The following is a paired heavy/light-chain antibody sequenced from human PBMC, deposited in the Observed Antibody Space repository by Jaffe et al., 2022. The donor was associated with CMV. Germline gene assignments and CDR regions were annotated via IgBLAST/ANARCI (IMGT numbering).Heavy chain of an antibody. V-gene: IGHV3-15*01. CDR1: GFSFSHEW. D-gene: IGHD2-2*01. J-gene: IGHJ6*03. CDR2: IKSKTDGGTR. Sequence: EVQLVESGGDLVKPGGSLRLSCAASGFSFSHEWMTWVRQAPGKGLEWVGRIKSKTDGGTRDYAAPVKGRFTISRDDSKNTLYLQMNSLKTEDTAVYYCTTVKGYCTSKSCSSYYYYMDVWGKGTTVTVSS. CDR3: TTVKGYCTSKSCSSYYYYMDV.
Light chain of an antibody. Sequence: EIVMTQSPVTLSASPGERATLSCRASQSISSNLVWYQQKPGQAPRLLLYGASTRATGIPARFSGSGSGTEFTLTISSLQSEDFAVYYCQQCDNWPITFGQGTRLEIK. V-gene: IGKV3-15*01. CDR1: QSISSN. CDR3: QQCDNWPIT. CDR2: GAS. J-gene: IGKJ5*01.